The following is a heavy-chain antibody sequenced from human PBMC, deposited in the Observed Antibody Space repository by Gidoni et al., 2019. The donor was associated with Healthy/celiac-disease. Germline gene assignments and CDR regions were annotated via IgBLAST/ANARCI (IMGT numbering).Heavy chain of an antibody. CDR1: CCSISLGGYS. V-gene: IGHV4-31*03. J-gene: IGHJ4*02. Sequence: QVQLQESGPGLVKPSQTLSPTCTVSCCSISLGGYSWSWMRQHPGEGLEWIGYIYDSGSTYYNPYLKSRVTISVDTSKNQFSLKLSSVTAADTAEYYCARNSLGYCSGGSCYAGDYWGQGTLVTVSS. CDR2: IYDSGST. D-gene: IGHD2-15*01. CDR3: ARNSLGYCSGGSCYAGDY.